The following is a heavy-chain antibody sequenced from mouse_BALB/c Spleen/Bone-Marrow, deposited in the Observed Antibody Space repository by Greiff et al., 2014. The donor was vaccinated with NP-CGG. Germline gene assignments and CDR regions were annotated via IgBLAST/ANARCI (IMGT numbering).Heavy chain of an antibody. Sequence: QVQLKESGPGLVAPSQTLSITCTVSGFSLTSYGVHWVRQSPGKGLEWLGVIWAGGSTNYNSAHMSRLSISKDNSKSQVFLKMNSLQTDDTAMYYCARYYYGFLDYWGQGTTLTVSS. V-gene: IGHV2-9*02. CDR1: GFSLTSYG. CDR2: IWAGGST. J-gene: IGHJ2*01. D-gene: IGHD1-2*01. CDR3: ARYYYGFLDY.